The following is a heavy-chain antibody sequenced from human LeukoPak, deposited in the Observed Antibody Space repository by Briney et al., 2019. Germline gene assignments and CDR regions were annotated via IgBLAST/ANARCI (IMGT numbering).Heavy chain of an antibody. CDR2: INPSGGST. V-gene: IGHV1-46*01. CDR1: GYTFTSYY. Sequence: ASVTVSFTASGYTFTSYYMHWVRQAPGQGLEWMGIINPSGGSTSYAQKFQGRVTMTRDTSTSTVYMELSSLRSEDTAVYYCAREDVSGGGIAVAGLDYWGQGTLVTVSS. D-gene: IGHD6-19*01. J-gene: IGHJ4*02. CDR3: AREDVSGGGIAVAGLDY.